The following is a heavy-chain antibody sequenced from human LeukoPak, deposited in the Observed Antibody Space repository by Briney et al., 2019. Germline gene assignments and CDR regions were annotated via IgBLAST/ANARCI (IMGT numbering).Heavy chain of an antibody. CDR2: ISGSGGST. Sequence: GGSLRLSCAASGFTFSSYAMSWIRQAPGKGLEWVSAISGSGGSTYYADSVKGRFTISRDNSKNTLYLQMNSLRAEDTAVYYCAKYGSGSQSNWFDPWGQGTLVTVSS. J-gene: IGHJ5*02. CDR1: GFTFSSYA. D-gene: IGHD3-10*01. V-gene: IGHV3-23*01. CDR3: AKYGSGSQSNWFDP.